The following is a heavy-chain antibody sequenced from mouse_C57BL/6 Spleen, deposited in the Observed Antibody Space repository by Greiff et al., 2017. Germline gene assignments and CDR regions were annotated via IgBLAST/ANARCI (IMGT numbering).Heavy chain of an antibody. CDR3: ASKGYFDV. CDR2: IDPSDSYT. Sequence: QVQLQQPGAELVKPGASVKLSCKASGYTFTSYWMQWVKQRPGQGLEWIGEIDPSDSYTNYNQQFKGKATLTVDTSSSTAYMQLSSLTSEDSAVYYCASKGYFDVWGTGTTVTVSS. CDR1: GYTFTSYW. V-gene: IGHV1-50*01. J-gene: IGHJ1*03.